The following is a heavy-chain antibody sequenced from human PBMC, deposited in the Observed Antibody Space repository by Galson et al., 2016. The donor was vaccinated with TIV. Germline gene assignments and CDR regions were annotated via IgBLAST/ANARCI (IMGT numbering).Heavy chain of an antibody. V-gene: IGHV3-7*01. CDR3: ARSNYDFA. D-gene: IGHD3-3*01. CDR2: IKPDGSEK. Sequence: SLRLSCAASGFTFSTSWMSWVRQAPGKGLEWVAGIKPDGSEKYYVDSVRGRFSISRENAKNSLYLQMDSLRAEDTAVYYCARSNYDFAGGQGTLVTVSS. CDR1: GFTFSTSW. J-gene: IGHJ4*02.